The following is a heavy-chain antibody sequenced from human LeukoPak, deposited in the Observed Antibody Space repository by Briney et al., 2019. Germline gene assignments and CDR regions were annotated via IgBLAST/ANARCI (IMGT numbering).Heavy chain of an antibody. V-gene: IGHV3-23*01. D-gene: IGHD3-22*01. CDR2: ISGSGSST. CDR1: GFTFSSYA. CDR3: AKTPEVTSYYYDSSGYYYDY. Sequence: GGSLRLSCAASGFTFSSYAMSWVRQAPGKGLEWVSAISGSGSSTYYADSVKGRFTISRDNSKNTLYLQMNSLRAEDTAVYYCAKTPEVTSYYYDSSGYYYDYWGQGTLVTVSS. J-gene: IGHJ4*02.